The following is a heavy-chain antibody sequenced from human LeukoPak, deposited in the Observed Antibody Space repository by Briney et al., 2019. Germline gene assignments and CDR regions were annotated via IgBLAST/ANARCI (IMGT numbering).Heavy chain of an antibody. J-gene: IGHJ4*02. D-gene: IGHD3-10*01. CDR2: INQDGSEK. Sequence: PGGSLRLSCAASGFTSENHWMSWLRQAPGKGREWVANINQDGSEKYYVDSVKGRFTISRDNAKNSLYLQMNSLRAEDTAVYYCGRAYGPGSSDYWGQGALVTVSS. V-gene: IGHV3-7*01. CDR3: GRAYGPGSSDY. CDR1: GFTSENHW.